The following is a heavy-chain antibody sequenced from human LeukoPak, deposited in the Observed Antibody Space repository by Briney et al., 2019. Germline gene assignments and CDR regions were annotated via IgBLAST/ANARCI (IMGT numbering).Heavy chain of an antibody. CDR1: GFTFNRYN. CDR3: ARAHPAGRYNFDY. V-gene: IGHV3-21*04. J-gene: IGHJ4*02. CDR2: ISTSSSYI. Sequence: GGSLRLSCAASGFTFNRYNMNWVRRAPGKGLEWVSSISTSSSYIYYADSVRGRFTISRDNAKNSLYLQMNSLRAEDTAVYYCARAHPAGRYNFDYWGQGTLVTVSS. D-gene: IGHD5-24*01.